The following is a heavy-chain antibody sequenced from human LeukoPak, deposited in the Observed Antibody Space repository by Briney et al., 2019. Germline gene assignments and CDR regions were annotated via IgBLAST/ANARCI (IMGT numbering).Heavy chain of an antibody. CDR1: GYTLTELS. CDR3: ATGYADGSGSYYVRHDAFDI. Sequence: AASVKVSCKVSGYTLTELSMHWVRQAPGKGLEWMGGFDPEDGETIYAQKFQGRVTMTEDTSTDTAYMELSSLRSEDTAVYYCATGYADGSGSYYVRHDAFDIWGQGTMVTVSS. V-gene: IGHV1-24*01. J-gene: IGHJ3*02. CDR2: FDPEDGET. D-gene: IGHD3-10*01.